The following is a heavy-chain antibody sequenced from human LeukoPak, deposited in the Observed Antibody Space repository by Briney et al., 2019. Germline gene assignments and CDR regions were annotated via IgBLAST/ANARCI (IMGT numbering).Heavy chain of an antibody. CDR2: IFVGSGNT. J-gene: IGHJ4*02. CDR1: GFTFTSSA. Sequence: AASVKVSCKASGFTFTSSAVQWVRQARGQRLEWIGWIFVGSGNTNYAQKFQERVTITRDMSTSTAYMELSSLRSEDTAVYYCAAPIWFGELTDDYWGQGTLVTVSS. D-gene: IGHD3-10*01. CDR3: AAPIWFGELTDDY. V-gene: IGHV1-58*01.